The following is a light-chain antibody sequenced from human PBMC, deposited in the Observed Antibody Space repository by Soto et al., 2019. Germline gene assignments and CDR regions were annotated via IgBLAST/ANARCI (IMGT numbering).Light chain of an antibody. CDR1: SSNIATNY. Sequence: QSVLTQPPSVSGTPGQGVTISCSGGSSNIATNYVYWYQLLPGTAPNLVIFSNTIRPPRVPDRVSGSKSGASASLVISGLRSEDEADYYCASWDDTRCGGVFGGGTKLTVL. J-gene: IGLJ3*02. CDR3: ASWDDTRCGGV. CDR2: SNT. V-gene: IGLV1-47*02.